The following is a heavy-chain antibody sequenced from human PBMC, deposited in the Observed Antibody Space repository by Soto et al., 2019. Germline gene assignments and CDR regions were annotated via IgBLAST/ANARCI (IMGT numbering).Heavy chain of an antibody. Sequence: QITLKESGPTLVKPTQTLTLTCTFSGFSLTTSGVGVGRIRQPPGKALEWLSLVYWNDDKHYSPSLNNRLTITKDTSKNQVVLTMTNMDPVDTGTYYCARRVMGGLNFQHWGQGTLVTVS. CDR3: ARRVMGGLNFQH. V-gene: IGHV2-5*01. J-gene: IGHJ1*01. D-gene: IGHD1-26*01. CDR1: GFSLTTSGVG. CDR2: VYWNDDK.